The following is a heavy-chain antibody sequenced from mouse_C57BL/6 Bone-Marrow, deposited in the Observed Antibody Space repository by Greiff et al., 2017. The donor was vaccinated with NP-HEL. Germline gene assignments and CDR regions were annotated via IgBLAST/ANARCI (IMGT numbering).Heavy chain of an antibody. CDR2: ISSGGSYT. CDR3: ARQITTVVALDY. D-gene: IGHD1-1*01. CDR1: GFTFSSYG. J-gene: IGHJ2*01. Sequence: EVKLEESGGDLVKPGGSLKLSCAASGFTFSSYGMSWVRQTPDKRLEWVATISSGGSYTYYPDSVKGRFTISRDNAKNTLYLQMSSLKSEDTAMYYCARQITTVVALDYWGQGTTLTVSS. V-gene: IGHV5-6*02.